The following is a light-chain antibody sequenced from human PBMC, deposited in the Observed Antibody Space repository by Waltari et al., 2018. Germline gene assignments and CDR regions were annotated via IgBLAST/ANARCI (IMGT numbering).Light chain of an antibody. CDR2: DDD. V-gene: IGLV1-51*01. J-gene: IGLJ3*02. CDR1: STNIGNNY. Sequence: QSVLTQPPSVSAATGQKVSISCSGSSTNIGNNYVCWYQQFPGTAPKLLIFDDDKRPSGIPDRCSASKSGTSATLAITGLQTGDEADYYCGTWESSLGAGVFGGGTKLTVL. CDR3: GTWESSLGAGV.